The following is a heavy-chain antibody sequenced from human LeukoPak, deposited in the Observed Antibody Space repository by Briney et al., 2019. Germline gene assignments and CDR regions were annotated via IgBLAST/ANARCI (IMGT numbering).Heavy chain of an antibody. CDR1: GFTFSSYA. Sequence: GGSLRLSCAASGFTFSSYAMSWVRQAPGKGLEWVSAISGSGGSTYYADSVKGRFTISRDNSKNTLYLQMNSLRAEDTAVYYCARGGLTVTTGYNWFDPWGQGTLVTVSS. V-gene: IGHV3-23*01. D-gene: IGHD4-17*01. CDR2: ISGSGGST. J-gene: IGHJ5*02. CDR3: ARGGLTVTTGYNWFDP.